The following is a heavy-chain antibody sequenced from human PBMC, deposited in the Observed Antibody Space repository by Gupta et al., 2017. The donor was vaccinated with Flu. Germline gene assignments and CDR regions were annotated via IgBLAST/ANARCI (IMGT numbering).Heavy chain of an antibody. Sequence: VLLMQSSAGVSRPGAALKSSCTASGYNFTNYYLHWVRQAPGQGLEWMGRINPSGGSTNLAQKFQGRGTRTRDTSTDTGYMVRSNLRSEGPAGYDGARSHREGVLNCMDVWGQGTTVTVS. J-gene: IGHJ6*02. D-gene: IGHD3-3*01. V-gene: IGHV1-46*01. CDR1: GYNFTNYY. CDR3: ARSHREGVLNCMDV. CDR2: INPSGGST.